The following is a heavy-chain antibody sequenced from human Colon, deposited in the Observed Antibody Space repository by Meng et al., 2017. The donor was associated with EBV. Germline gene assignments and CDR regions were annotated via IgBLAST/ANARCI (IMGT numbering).Heavy chain of an antibody. J-gene: IGHJ5*02. V-gene: IGHV4-30-2*06. Sequence: LPLQDPCPGLLPPSQSLSLPCAVSGDSISSGDYSWSWIRQSPGQGLVWIGYIYHGGTTYNTSLKSRVTISVDNSKNQFSLRLTSVTAADTAVYYCARGPYCGGDCYWFDPWGQGTLVTVSS. CDR3: ARGPYCGGDCYWFDP. CDR2: IYHGGTT. D-gene: IGHD2-21*02. CDR1: GDSISSGDYS.